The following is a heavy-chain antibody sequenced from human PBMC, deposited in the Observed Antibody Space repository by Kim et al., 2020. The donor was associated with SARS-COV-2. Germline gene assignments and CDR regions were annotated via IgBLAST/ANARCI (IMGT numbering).Heavy chain of an antibody. CDR1: GFTFSSYG. CDR3: AKELEYGSGSYAYDY. Sequence: GGSLRLSCAASGFTFSSYGMHWVRQAPGKGLEWVAVISYDGSNKYYADSVKGRFTISRDNSKNTLYLQMNSLRAEDTAVYYCAKELEYGSGSYAYDYWGQGTLVTVSS. CDR2: ISYDGSNK. J-gene: IGHJ4*02. D-gene: IGHD3-10*01. V-gene: IGHV3-30*18.